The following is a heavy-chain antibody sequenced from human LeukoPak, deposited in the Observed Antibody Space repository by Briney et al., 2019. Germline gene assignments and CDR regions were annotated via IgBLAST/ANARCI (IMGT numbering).Heavy chain of an antibody. J-gene: IGHJ6*02. V-gene: IGHV4-4*02. CDR1: GGSISSSNW. CDR2: IYHSGST. CDR3: ARVPYCSSTSCQGYYYYYGMDV. Sequence: PSETLSLTCAVSGGSISSSNWWSWVRQPPGKGLEWIGEIYHSGSTNYNPSLKSRVTISVDKSKNQFSLKLSSVTAADTAVYYCARVPYCSSTSCQGYYYYYGMDVWGQGTTVTVSS. D-gene: IGHD2-2*01.